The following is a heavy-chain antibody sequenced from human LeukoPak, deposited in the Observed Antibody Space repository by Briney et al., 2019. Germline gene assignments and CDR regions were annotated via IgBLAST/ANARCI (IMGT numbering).Heavy chain of an antibody. D-gene: IGHD2-2*01. J-gene: IGHJ4*02. CDR1: GFTFSNFA. CDR3: SRYCTSTSCSEAY. Sequence: PGGSLRLSCAASGFTFSNFAMHWVRQAPGKGLEWVAVISYDGSSKYYADSVKGRFTISRDNSKNTLYLQMNCLRDDDTAVYSCSRYCTSTSCSEAYWGQGTLVTVSS. CDR2: ISYDGSSK. V-gene: IGHV3-30-3*01.